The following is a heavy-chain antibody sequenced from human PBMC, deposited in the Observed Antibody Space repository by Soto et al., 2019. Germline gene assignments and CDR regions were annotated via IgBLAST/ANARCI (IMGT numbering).Heavy chain of an antibody. J-gene: IGHJ4*02. V-gene: IGHV4-59*08. CDR1: GGSISSYY. Sequence: QVQLQESGPGLVKPSETLSLTCTVSGGSISSYYWSWIRQPPGKGLEWIGYIYYSGSTNYNPSLKSRVTISVDTSKNQFSLKLSSVTAADTAVYYCARHSCSGGSCSPDYWGQGTLVTVSS. D-gene: IGHD2-15*01. CDR2: IYYSGST. CDR3: ARHSCSGGSCSPDY.